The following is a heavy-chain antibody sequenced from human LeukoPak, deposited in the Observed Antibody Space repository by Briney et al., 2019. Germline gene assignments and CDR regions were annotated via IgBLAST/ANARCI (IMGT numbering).Heavy chain of an antibody. V-gene: IGHV4-61*02. CDR3: ARVVTALPYYYYMDV. D-gene: IGHD2-21*02. CDR1: GGSISSSSYY. J-gene: IGHJ6*03. Sequence: PSETLSLTCTVSGGSISSSSYYWGWIRQPAGKGLEWIGRIYTSGSTNYNPSLKSRVTISVDTSKNQFSLKLSSVTAADTAVYYCARVVTALPYYYYMDVWGKGTTVTISS. CDR2: IYTSGST.